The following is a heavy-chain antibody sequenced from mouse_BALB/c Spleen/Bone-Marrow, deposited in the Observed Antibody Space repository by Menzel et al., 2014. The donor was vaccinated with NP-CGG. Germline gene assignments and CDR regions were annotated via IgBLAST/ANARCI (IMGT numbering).Heavy chain of an antibody. J-gene: IGHJ4*01. D-gene: IGHD1-2*01. CDR1: GFNIRDTY. CDR3: AGATTATFYAMDY. Sequence: EVKLMESGAELVKPGASVKLSCTVSGFNIRDTYMHWVKQRPEQGLEWNGRIDPANGNTKYDPKFQGKATITADTSSNTAYLQLSSLTSEDTAVYYCAGATTATFYAMDYWGQGTSVTVSS. V-gene: IGHV14-3*02. CDR2: IDPANGNT.